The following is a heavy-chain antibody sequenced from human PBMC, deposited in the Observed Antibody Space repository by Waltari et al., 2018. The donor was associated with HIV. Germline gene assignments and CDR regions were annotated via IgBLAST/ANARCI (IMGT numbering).Heavy chain of an antibody. J-gene: IGHJ5*02. CDR2: IGASGLHL. Sequence: VQVTESGWGLVTPGQSLRLPCVVSGLTFTTLSMSWLRQRPRRGLGWVASIGASGLHLYYRDSVKGRFTVSRDNSKKSVFLQMNDLGGDDTAVYFCATDRTPLTTGDFDAWGRGTLVTVSS. CDR1: GLTFTTLS. V-gene: IGHV3-21*02. CDR3: ATDRTPLTTGDFDA. D-gene: IGHD3-16*01.